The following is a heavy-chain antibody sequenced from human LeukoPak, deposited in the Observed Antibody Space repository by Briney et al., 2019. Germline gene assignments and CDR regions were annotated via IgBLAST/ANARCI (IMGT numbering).Heavy chain of an antibody. J-gene: IGHJ4*02. CDR3: ARSYYYDSSGYSPLDY. V-gene: IGHV1-69*01. D-gene: IGHD3-22*01. CDR2: IIPIFGTA. CDR1: GGTFSSYA. Sequence: EASVKVSCKASGGTFSSYAISWVRQAPGQGLEWMGGIIPIFGTANYAQKFQGRVTITADESTSTAYMELSSLRSEDTAVYYCARSYYYDSSGYSPLDYWGQGTLVTVSS.